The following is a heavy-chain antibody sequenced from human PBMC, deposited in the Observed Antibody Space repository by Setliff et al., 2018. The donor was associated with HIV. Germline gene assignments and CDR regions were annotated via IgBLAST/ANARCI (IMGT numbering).Heavy chain of an antibody. D-gene: IGHD3-3*01. CDR1: GFTFTNAW. J-gene: IGHJ6*03. V-gene: IGHV3-15*01. CDR2: IKSKTDGETE. CDR3: TREDVKFSEWSIHYYMDV. Sequence: GGSLRLSCAASGFTFTNAWMSWVRQAPGKGLEWVGRIKSKTDGETEDYAAPVKGRFTISRDDSRSTLYLQMNSLITEDTAFYYCTREDVKFSEWSIHYYMDVWGKGTTVTVSS.